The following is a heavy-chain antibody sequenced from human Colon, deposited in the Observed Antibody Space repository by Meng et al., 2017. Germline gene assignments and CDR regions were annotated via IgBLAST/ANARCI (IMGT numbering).Heavy chain of an antibody. CDR2: IYYSGST. J-gene: IGHJ5*02. D-gene: IGHD3-10*01. Sequence: LQPPESGPGLVKPSETLSLTCTVSGGSISSSSYYWGWIRQPPGKGLEWIGSIYYSGSTYYNPSLKSRVTISVDTSKNQFSLKLSSVTAADTAVYYCAVWFGELLSGNWFDPWGQGTLVTVSS. CDR3: AVWFGELLSGNWFDP. CDR1: GGSISSSSYY. V-gene: IGHV4-39*07.